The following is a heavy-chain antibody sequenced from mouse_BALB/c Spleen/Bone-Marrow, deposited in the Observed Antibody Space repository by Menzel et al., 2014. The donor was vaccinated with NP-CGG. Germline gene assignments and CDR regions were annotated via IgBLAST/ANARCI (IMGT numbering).Heavy chain of an antibody. Sequence: EVHLVESGGGLVQPGGSRKLSCAASGFTFSSFGMHWVRQAPERGLEWVAYIGSGSTSIFYSDTVRGRFTISRDNPKNTLFLQMTSLTSEDTAMYYCARGGNWDDFDVWGAGTTVTVSS. CDR2: IGSGSTSI. D-gene: IGHD4-1*01. CDR1: GFTFSSFG. V-gene: IGHV5-17*02. J-gene: IGHJ1*01. CDR3: ARGGNWDDFDV.